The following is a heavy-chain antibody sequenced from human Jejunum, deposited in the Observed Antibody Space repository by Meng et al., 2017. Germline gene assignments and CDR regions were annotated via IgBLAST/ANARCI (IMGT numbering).Heavy chain of an antibody. D-gene: IGHD1-1*01. CDR2: LSWDDVK. CDR1: RFSRSSSGIA. Sequence: PSKQLSPSQRKPHTPPPPPPTSFRFSRSSSGIAVGGVRYSPEKTLEWLALLSWDDVKRYKPSLRTRLTSINNTYKTQVALTMTNMPPVDTGTYYCAHAPPGNELRGFDYWGQGTLVTVSS. V-gene: IGHV2-5*02. CDR3: AHAPPGNELRGFDY. J-gene: IGHJ4*02.